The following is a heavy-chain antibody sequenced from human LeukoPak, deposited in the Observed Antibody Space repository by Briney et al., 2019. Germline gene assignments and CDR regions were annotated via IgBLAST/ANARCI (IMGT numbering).Heavy chain of an antibody. Sequence: HPSETLSLTSTVSGGSISSYYWGWIRQPPGKGLEWIGYIFYSGSTNYNPSLKSRVTISVDTSKNQFSLKLSSVTAADTAVYYCARDQRYYGSGSYYNAPNYYYYYYMDVWGKGTTVTISS. D-gene: IGHD3-10*01. CDR3: ARDQRYYGSGSYYNAPNYYYYYYMDV. V-gene: IGHV4-59*01. CDR2: IFYSGST. J-gene: IGHJ6*03. CDR1: GGSISSYY.